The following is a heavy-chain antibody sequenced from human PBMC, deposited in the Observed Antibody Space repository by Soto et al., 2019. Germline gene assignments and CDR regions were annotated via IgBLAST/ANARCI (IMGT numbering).Heavy chain of an antibody. CDR1: GFTFSSYA. J-gene: IGHJ5*02. Sequence: EVQLLESGGGLVQPGGSLRLSCAASGFTFSSYAMSWVRQAPGKGLEWVSAISGSGGSTYYADSVKGRFTISRDNSKNTLYLQMNSLRAEDTAVYYCAKSLGYCSSTSCYLPNWCDPWGQGTLVTVSS. D-gene: IGHD2-2*01. CDR3: AKSLGYCSSTSCYLPNWCDP. CDR2: ISGSGGST. V-gene: IGHV3-23*01.